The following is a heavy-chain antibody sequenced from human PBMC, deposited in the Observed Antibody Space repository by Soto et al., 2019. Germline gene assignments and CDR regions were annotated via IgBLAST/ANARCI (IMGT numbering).Heavy chain of an antibody. Sequence: EVQLLESGGDLVQPGGSLRLSCVASGFNFDNYAMSWVRKAPGKGPEWVSFISVSGDSTYYADSVKGRFTISRDNYKNTVLLQMNSLRAEDTAVYYCARDLDYYDSRGYIRGNWFDHWGQGTLVTVSS. V-gene: IGHV3-23*01. D-gene: IGHD3-22*01. CDR2: ISVSGDST. CDR1: GFNFDNYA. J-gene: IGHJ5*02. CDR3: ARDLDYYDSRGYIRGNWFDH.